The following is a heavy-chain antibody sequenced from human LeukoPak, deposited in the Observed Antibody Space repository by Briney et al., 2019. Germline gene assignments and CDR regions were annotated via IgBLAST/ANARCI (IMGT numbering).Heavy chain of an antibody. CDR1: GFTFSNYA. CDR3: VTRITMFY. D-gene: IGHD3-10*02. CDR2: IGSNGGST. V-gene: IGHV3-64D*08. J-gene: IGHJ4*02. Sequence: GGSLRPSCSASGFTFSNYAMHWVRQAPGKGLEYVSLIGSNGGSTYYADSVKGRFTIYRANSKNTLYLQMSSLRADDTAVYYCVTRITMFYWGQGSLVTVS.